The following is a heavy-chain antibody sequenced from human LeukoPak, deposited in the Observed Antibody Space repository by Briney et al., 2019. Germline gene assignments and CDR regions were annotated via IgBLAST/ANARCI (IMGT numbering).Heavy chain of an antibody. CDR2: IYSSGSA. Sequence: SETLSLTCTVSGGSISSYYWSWIRQPAGKGLEWIGRIYSSGSANHNPSLRSRVTFSVDKSNNQFSLNLTSVSAADTAVYYCARDGNGSRAFDYWGQGTLVTVSS. CDR3: ARDGNGSRAFDY. D-gene: IGHD2-15*01. CDR1: GGSISSYY. J-gene: IGHJ4*02. V-gene: IGHV4-4*07.